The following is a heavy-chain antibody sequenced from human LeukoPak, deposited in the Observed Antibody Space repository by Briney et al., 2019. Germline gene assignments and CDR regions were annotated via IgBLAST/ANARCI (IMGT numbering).Heavy chain of an antibody. D-gene: IGHD2-2*01. CDR2: FYPGSIYT. V-gene: IGHV5-51*01. J-gene: IGHJ4*02. CDR3: ATTRRYCSSTSCYVTNLDY. Sequence: GESLKISCKGSGYSFTSYWLGWVRQMPGKGLEWMGIFYPGSIYTRYSTSYQGQVTISVDKSISTAYLQWSSLKASDTAMYNCATTRRYCSSTSCYVTNLDYWGQGTLVTVSS. CDR1: GYSFTSYW.